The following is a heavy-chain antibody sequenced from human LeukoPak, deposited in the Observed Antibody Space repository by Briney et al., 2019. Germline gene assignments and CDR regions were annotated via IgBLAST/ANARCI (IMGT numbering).Heavy chain of an antibody. Sequence: ASVKVSCKASGHSFSNYGISWVRQAPGQGLEWMGWISGYNGNTNYAQKFQGRVTVTTDTSTSTAYMELRSLRSDDTAVYYCARDCGYQCLFDYWGQGTLVTVCS. D-gene: IGHD5-12*01. CDR3: ARDCGYQCLFDY. CDR2: ISGYNGNT. J-gene: IGHJ4*02. V-gene: IGHV1-18*01. CDR1: GHSFSNYG.